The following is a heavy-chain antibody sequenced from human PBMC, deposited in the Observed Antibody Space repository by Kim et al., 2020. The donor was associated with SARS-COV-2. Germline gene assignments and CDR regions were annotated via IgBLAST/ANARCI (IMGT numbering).Heavy chain of an antibody. J-gene: IGHJ4*02. Sequence: SETLSLTCTVSGGSISSYYWSWIRQPPGKGLEWIGYIYYSGSTNYNPSLKSRVTISVDTSKNQFSLKLSSVTAADTAVYYCARDINENTGLWGQGTLVTVSS. CDR1: GGSISSYY. CDR3: ARDINENTGL. D-gene: IGHD2-8*02. CDR2: IYYSGST. V-gene: IGHV4-59*01.